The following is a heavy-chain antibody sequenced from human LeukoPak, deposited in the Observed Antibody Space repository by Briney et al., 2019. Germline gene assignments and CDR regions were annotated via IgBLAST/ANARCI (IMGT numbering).Heavy chain of an antibody. CDR2: IIPFFGTP. V-gene: IGHV1-69*01. J-gene: IGHJ6*02. CDR1: GGTFSSYA. CDR3: ARYKVPPHQDSSMVPGVYYYYGMDV. Sequence: SVKVSCKASGGTFSSYAISWVRQAPGQGLEWMGGIIPFFGTPSYAQKFHGRVTITADESTNTAYMEVSSLRSEDTALYYCARYKVPPHQDSSMVPGVYYYYGMDVWGLGTTVTVSS. D-gene: IGHD3-10*01.